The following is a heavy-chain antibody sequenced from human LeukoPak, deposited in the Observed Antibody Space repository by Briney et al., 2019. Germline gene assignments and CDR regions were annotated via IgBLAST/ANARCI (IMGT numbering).Heavy chain of an antibody. J-gene: IGHJ4*02. CDR1: EFSVGSNY. D-gene: IGHD2-2*01. V-gene: IGHV3-66*01. CDR3: AKERVVPAAPGYFDY. CDR2: IYSGGST. Sequence: GGSLRLSCAASEFSVGSNYMTWVRQAPGKGLEWVSLIYSGGSTYYADSVKGRFTISRDNSKNTLYLQMNSLRAEDTDVYYCAKERVVPAAPGYFDYWGQGTLVTVSS.